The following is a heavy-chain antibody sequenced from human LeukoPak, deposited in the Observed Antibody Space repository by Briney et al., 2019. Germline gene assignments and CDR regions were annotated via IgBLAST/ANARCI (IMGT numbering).Heavy chain of an antibody. Sequence: ASVKVSCKASGYTFTSYGISWVRQAPGQGLEWMGWISAYNGNTNYAQKLQGRVTMTTDTSTSTAYMELRSLRSDDTAVYYCARVPYSSGWYSARQNWFDPWGQGTLVTVSS. CDR2: ISAYNGNT. J-gene: IGHJ5*02. CDR1: GYTFTSYG. CDR3: ARVPYSSGWYSARQNWFDP. V-gene: IGHV1-18*01. D-gene: IGHD6-19*01.